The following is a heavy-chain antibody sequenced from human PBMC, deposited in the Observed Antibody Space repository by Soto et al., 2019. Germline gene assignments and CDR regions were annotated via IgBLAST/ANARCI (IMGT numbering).Heavy chain of an antibody. J-gene: IGHJ4*02. CDR1: GGSISSGGYY. Sequence: PSETLSLTCTVSGGSISSGGYYWSWIRQHPGKGLEWIGYIYYSGSTYYNPSLKSRVTISVDTSKNQFSLKLSSVTAADTAVYYCARESEEFAIDYWGQGTLVTVSS. CDR2: IYYSGST. CDR3: ARESEEFAIDY. V-gene: IGHV4-31*03.